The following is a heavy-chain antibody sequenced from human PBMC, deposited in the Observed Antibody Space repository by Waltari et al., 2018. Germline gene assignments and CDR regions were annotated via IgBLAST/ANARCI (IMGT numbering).Heavy chain of an antibody. V-gene: IGHV4-59*13. CDR2: IYYCAST. Sequence: QVQLQESGPGLVKPSETLSLTCTVSGGSIISYYWSWIRQPPGKGLEWIGYIYYCASTNYNPSLKSRVTISVDTSKNQFSLKLSSVTAADTAVYYCARGYLYCSSTSCYPQFDYWGQGTLVTVSS. CDR3: ARGYLYCSSTSCYPQFDY. CDR1: GGSIISYY. J-gene: IGHJ4*02. D-gene: IGHD2-2*01.